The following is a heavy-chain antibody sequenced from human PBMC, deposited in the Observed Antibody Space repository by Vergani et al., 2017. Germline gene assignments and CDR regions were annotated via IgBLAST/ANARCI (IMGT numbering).Heavy chain of an antibody. Sequence: QVQLVQSGAEVKKPGASVKVSCKASGYTFTGYYMHWVRQAPGQGLEWMGWINPNSGGTNYAQKFQGRVTMTRDTSISTAYMELSRLRSDDTAVYYCARESYGSGSYEVYFDYWGQGTLVTVSS. CDR3: ARESYGSGSYEVYFDY. D-gene: IGHD3-10*01. CDR1: GYTFTGYY. V-gene: IGHV1-2*02. CDR2: INPNSGGT. J-gene: IGHJ4*02.